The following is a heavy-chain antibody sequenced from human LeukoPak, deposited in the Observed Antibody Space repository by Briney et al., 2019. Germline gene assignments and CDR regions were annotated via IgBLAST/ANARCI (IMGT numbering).Heavy chain of an antibody. Sequence: SETLSLTCTVSGGSISSYYWSWIRQPPGKGLEWIGYIYYSGSTNYNPSLKSRVTISVDTSKNQFSLKLSSVTAADTAVYYCAREGDRSGFDPWGQGTLVTVSS. J-gene: IGHJ5*02. CDR3: AREGDRSGFDP. D-gene: IGHD3-16*01. CDR2: IYYSGST. V-gene: IGHV4-59*01. CDR1: GGSISSYY.